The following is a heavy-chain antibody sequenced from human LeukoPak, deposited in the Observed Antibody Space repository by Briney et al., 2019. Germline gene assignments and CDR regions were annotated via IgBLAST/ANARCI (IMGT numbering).Heavy chain of an antibody. CDR1: GGSISSHY. CDR3: ARIIAAAGTIWFDP. J-gene: IGHJ5*02. Sequence: SETLSLACTVSGGSISSHYWSWIRQPPGKGLEWIGYIYYSGSTNYNPSLKSRVTISVDTSKNQFSLKLSSVTAADTAVYYCARIIAAAGTIWFDPWGQGTLVTVSS. CDR2: IYYSGST. D-gene: IGHD6-13*01. V-gene: IGHV4-59*11.